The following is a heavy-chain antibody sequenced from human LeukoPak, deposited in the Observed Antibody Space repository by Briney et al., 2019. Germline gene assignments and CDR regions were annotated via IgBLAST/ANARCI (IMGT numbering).Heavy chain of an antibody. CDR1: GGSISSYY. V-gene: IGHV4-4*09. J-gene: IGHJ4*02. D-gene: IGHD2-15*01. Sequence: SETLSLTCTVSGGSISSYYWSWIRQPPGKGLEWIGYIYTSGSTNYNPSLKSRVTISVDTSKNQFSLRLNSVTAADTAIYYCARSCSSTTCADFDSWGQGTLVTVSS. CDR3: ARSCSSTTCADFDS. CDR2: IYTSGST.